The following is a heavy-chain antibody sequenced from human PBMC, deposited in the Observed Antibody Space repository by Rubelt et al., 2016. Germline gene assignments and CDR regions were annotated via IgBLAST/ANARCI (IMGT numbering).Heavy chain of an antibody. J-gene: IGHJ4*02. V-gene: IGHV1-2*06. D-gene: IGHD6-13*01. CDR1: GYTFTSYG. CDR2: INPNSGGT. Sequence: QVQLVQSGAEVKKPGASVKVSCKASGYTFTSYGISWVRQAPGQGLEWMGRINPNSGGTNYAQKFQGRVTMTRDTSISTAYMELSRLRSDDTAVYYCARGGGKQQLVPPWGQGTLVTVSS. CDR3: ARGGGKQQLVPP.